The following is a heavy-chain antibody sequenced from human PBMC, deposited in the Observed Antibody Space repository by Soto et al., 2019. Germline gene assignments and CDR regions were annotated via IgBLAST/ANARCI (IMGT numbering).Heavy chain of an antibody. CDR2: IIPIFGTA. V-gene: IGHV1-69*13. CDR1: GGTFSSYA. J-gene: IGHJ6*02. D-gene: IGHD2-2*01. CDR3: ARHDCISTSCYYYYYYGIDV. Sequence: SVKVSCKASGGTFSSYAISWVRQAPGQGLEWMGGIIPIFGTANYAQKFQGRVTITADESTSTAYMELSSLRSEDTAVYYCARHDCISTSCYYYYYYGIDVWGQGTTVTVSS.